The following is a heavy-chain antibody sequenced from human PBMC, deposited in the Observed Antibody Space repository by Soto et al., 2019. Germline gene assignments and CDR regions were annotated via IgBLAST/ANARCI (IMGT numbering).Heavy chain of an antibody. CDR3: ARRGYSSSWYYYYYYGMDV. J-gene: IGHJ6*02. CDR1: GYTFTGYY. Sequence: GASVKVSCKASGYTFTGYYMHWVRQAPGQGLEWMGWIDPNSGGTNYAQKFQGWVTMTRDTSISTGYMELSSLRSEDTAVFYCARRGYSSSWYYYYYYGMDVWGQGTTVTVSS. D-gene: IGHD6-13*01. V-gene: IGHV1-2*04. CDR2: IDPNSGGT.